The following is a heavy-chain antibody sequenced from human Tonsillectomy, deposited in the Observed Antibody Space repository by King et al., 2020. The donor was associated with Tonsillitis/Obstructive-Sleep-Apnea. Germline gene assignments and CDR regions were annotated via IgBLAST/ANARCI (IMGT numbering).Heavy chain of an antibody. J-gene: IGHJ4*02. D-gene: IGHD6-19*01. V-gene: IGHV3-30*18. CDR2: VSYDGGNT. CDR1: GFNLSSYA. CDR3: AKDSSSEPIGGDFDD. Sequence: VQLVESGGGVVQPGRSLRLSCATSGFNLSSYAMHWVRQAPGKGLEWVAVVSYDGGNTYYVDSVKGRFTISRDNSKNTLYLQMKSLRAEDTAVYYCAKDSSSEPIGGDFDDWGPGTLVTVSS.